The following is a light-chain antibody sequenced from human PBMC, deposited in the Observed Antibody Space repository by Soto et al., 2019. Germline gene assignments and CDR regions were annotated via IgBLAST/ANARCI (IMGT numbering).Light chain of an antibody. V-gene: IGKV1-5*03. CDR3: QQYKSYSGRT. CDR1: QNTRTW. CDR2: KAS. J-gene: IGKJ1*01. Sequence: DVQMTQSPSTLSASVGDRVTITCRASQNTRTWLAWYQQKPGKAPKLLISKASTLESGVPSRFSGSGSETEFTLTISSLQPDDFATYFCQQYKSYSGRTFGQGTKVEIK.